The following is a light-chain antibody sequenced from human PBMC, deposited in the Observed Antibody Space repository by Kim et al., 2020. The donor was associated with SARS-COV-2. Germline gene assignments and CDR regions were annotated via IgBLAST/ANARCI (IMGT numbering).Light chain of an antibody. V-gene: IGLV2-14*01. CDR2: DVS. J-gene: IGLJ3*02. CDR3: SSYTSNSTLV. CDR1: SSDVGGYNY. Sequence: QSALTQPASVSGSPGQSITISCTGTSSDVGGYNYVSWYQKHPGKAPKFMIYDVSKRPSGVSNRFSGSKSGNTASLTISGLQAEDEADYYCSSYTSNSTLVFGGGTQLTVL.